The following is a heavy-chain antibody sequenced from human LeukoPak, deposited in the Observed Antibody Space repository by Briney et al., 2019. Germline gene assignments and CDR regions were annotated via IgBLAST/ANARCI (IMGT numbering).Heavy chain of an antibody. CDR1: GFTFSNSA. CDR2: IDYDSSHI. V-gene: IGHV3-21*01. J-gene: IGHJ4*02. CDR3: ARDLAYAFDY. Sequence: PGGSLRLSCAASGFTFSNSAMNWVRQVPGKGLEWVSSIDYDSSHIYYAASVRGRFTISRDNARNSVYLQMNSLRVEDTAVYYCARDLAYAFDYWGQGILVTVSS. D-gene: IGHD2-8*01.